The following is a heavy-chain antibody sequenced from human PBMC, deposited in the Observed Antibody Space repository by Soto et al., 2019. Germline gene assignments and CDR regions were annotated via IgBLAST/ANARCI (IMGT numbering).Heavy chain of an antibody. D-gene: IGHD2-2*01. V-gene: IGHV1-69*12. CDR1: GGTFSSYA. Sequence: QVQLVQSGAEVKKPGSSVKVSCKASGGTFSSYAISWVXXXXXXXXXXMGGIIPIFGTANYAQKFQGRVTITADESTXXXXXXXXXXXXXXXXXXXXXXHVPAAXXYYGMDVWGQGTTVTVSS. CDR3: XXHVPAAXXYYGMDV. J-gene: IGHJ6*02. CDR2: IIPIFGTA.